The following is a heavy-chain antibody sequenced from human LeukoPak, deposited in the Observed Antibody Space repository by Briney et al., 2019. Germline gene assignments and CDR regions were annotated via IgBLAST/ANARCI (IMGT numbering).Heavy chain of an antibody. D-gene: IGHD2-15*01. CDR1: GFTFSSYS. Sequence: GGSLRLSCAASGFTFSSYSMNWVRQAPGKGLEWVSSISSSSSYIYYADSVKGRFTISRDNAKNSLYLQMNSLRAEDTAVYYCARAKGPGRCSGRSCYWWGYYYYGMDVWGQGTTVTVSS. CDR3: ARAKGPGRCSGRSCYWWGYYYYGMDV. V-gene: IGHV3-21*01. J-gene: IGHJ6*02. CDR2: ISSSSSYI.